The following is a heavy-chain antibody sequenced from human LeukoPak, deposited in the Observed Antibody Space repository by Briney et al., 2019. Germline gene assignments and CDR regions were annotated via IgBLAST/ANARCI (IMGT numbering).Heavy chain of an antibody. Sequence: GGSLRLSCAASGFTFSDYYMSWIRQAPGKGLEWVSYISSSSFYTKYADSVKGRFTISIDNAKKSLYLQMNSLRADDTAVYYCAKDMTFYKGGQGTLVTVSS. J-gene: IGHJ4*02. V-gene: IGHV3-11*05. CDR2: ISSSSFYT. D-gene: IGHD1-1*01. CDR1: GFTFSDYY. CDR3: AKDMTFYK.